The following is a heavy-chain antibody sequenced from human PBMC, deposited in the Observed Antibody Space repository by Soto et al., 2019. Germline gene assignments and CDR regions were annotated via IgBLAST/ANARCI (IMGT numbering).Heavy chain of an antibody. J-gene: IGHJ6*02. CDR3: AAPNRYNWNLAYYYYGMDV. Sequence: GASVKVSCKASGFTFTSSAVQWVRQARGQRLEWIGWIVVGSGNTNYAQKFQERVTITRDMSTSTAYMELSSLRSEDTAVYYCAAPNRYNWNLAYYYYGMDVWGQGTTVTVPS. CDR2: IVVGSGNT. V-gene: IGHV1-58*01. CDR1: GFTFTSSA. D-gene: IGHD1-20*01.